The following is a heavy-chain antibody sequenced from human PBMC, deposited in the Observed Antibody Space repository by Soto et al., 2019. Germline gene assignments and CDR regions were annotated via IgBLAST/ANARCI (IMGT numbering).Heavy chain of an antibody. D-gene: IGHD3-3*01. CDR3: ARDSGRGVTIFGLVPLY. J-gene: IGHJ4*02. Sequence: ASVKVSCKASGYIFTSYAIHWVRQAPGQSLEWMGWINAGNGNTKYSQKFHARVTITRDTSASTAYMELSSLRSEDTAMYYCARDSGRGVTIFGLVPLYWGQGTLVTVSS. CDR2: INAGNGNT. CDR1: GYIFTSYA. V-gene: IGHV1-3*01.